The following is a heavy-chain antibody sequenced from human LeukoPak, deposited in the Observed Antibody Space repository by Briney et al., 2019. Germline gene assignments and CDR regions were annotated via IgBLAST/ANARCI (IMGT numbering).Heavy chain of an antibody. D-gene: IGHD6-13*01. J-gene: IGHJ4*02. CDR3: AKYSSSWSYFVY. CDR1: GFTVSSNY. Sequence: QPGGSLRLSCAASGFTVSSNYMSWVRQAPGKGLEWVSVIYSGGSTYYADSVKGRFTISRDNSKNTLYLQMNSLRAEDTAVYYCAKYSSSWSYFVYWGQGTLVTVSS. CDR2: IYSGGST. V-gene: IGHV3-66*02.